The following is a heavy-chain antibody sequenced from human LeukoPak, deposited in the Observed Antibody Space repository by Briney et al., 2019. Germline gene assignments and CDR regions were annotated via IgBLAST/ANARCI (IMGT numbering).Heavy chain of an antibody. CDR2: INHSGST. D-gene: IGHD5-12*01. V-gene: IGHV4-34*01. Sequence: SETLSLTCAVYGGSFSGYYWSWIRQPPGKGLEWIGEINHSGSTNYNPSLKSRVTISVDTSKNQFSLKLSSVTAADTAVYYCARGGSRWQWLRLSCYFDYWGQGTLVTVSS. CDR1: GGSFSGYY. J-gene: IGHJ4*02. CDR3: ARGGSRWQWLRLSCYFDY.